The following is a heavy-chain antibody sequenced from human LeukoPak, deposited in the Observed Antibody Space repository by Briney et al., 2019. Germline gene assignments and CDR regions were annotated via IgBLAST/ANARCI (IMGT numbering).Heavy chain of an antibody. CDR3: ASRGGSMVRDY. CDR1: GFTFSSYE. J-gene: IGHJ4*02. D-gene: IGHD3-10*01. V-gene: IGHV3-48*03. CDR2: ISSSGSTI. Sequence: PGGSLRLSCAASGFTFSSYEMNWVRQAPGKGLEWVSYISSSGSTIYYADSVKGRFTISRDNAKNSLYLQMNSLRAEDTAVYYCASRGGSMVRDYWGQGTLVTVSS.